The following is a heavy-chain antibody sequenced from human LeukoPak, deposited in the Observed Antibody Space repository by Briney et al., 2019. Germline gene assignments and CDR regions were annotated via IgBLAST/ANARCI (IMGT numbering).Heavy chain of an antibody. CDR2: ISGSGGST. V-gene: IGHV3-23*01. J-gene: IGHJ4*02. Sequence: GGSLRLSCAASGFTFSSYAMSWVRQAPGKGLEWVSAISGSGGSTYYADSVKGRFTISRDNSKNTLYLQMNSLRAEDTAVYYCANAATVSAPSDPTTYYFDYWGQGTLVTVSS. D-gene: IGHD4-17*01. CDR3: ANAATVSAPSDPTTYYFDY. CDR1: GFTFSSYA.